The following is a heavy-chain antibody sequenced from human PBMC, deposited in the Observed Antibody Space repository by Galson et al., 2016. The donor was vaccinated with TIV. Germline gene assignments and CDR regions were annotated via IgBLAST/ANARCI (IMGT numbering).Heavy chain of an antibody. CDR1: GYTFSNYG. CDR2: ISPYSGDT. Sequence: SVKVSCKASGYTFSNYGINWVRQAPVQGLEWMGWISPYSGDTNYPQKLRGRVTLTTDTSTSTAYMELRSMISDDTAIYFCARVPGTQVIAATGGWFDPLGQGTLVTVSS. D-gene: IGHD2-15*01. CDR3: ARVPGTQVIAATGGWFDP. J-gene: IGHJ5*02. V-gene: IGHV1-18*04.